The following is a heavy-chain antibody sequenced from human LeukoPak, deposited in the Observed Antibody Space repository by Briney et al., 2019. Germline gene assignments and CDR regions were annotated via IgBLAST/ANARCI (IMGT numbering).Heavy chain of an antibody. CDR1: GGSISSSSYY. CDR3: ASHREDYADPFDY. D-gene: IGHD2-2*01. Sequence: SETLSLTCTVSGGSISSSSYYWGWIRQPPGKGLEWIGSIYNSGTSSYNPSLKIRVTRSVDTSKNQFSLKLMSVPAADTAVYDSASHREDYADPFDYWGQGTLVTASS. CDR2: IYNSGTS. V-gene: IGHV4-39*01. J-gene: IGHJ4*02.